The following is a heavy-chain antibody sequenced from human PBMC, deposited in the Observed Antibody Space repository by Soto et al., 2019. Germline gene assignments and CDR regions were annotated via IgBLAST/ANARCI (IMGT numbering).Heavy chain of an antibody. V-gene: IGHV3-48*03. Sequence: EVQLLESGGGLVQPGGSLRLSCGVSGFTFNDFEMNWVRQAPGKGLEWLAYIDGSGTTTKYADSVRGRFTISRDNPNNSLFLQMSRLSAADTAMYYCARGFGRFNYWGQGTLVSVPS. D-gene: IGHD3-10*01. CDR1: GFTFNDFE. J-gene: IGHJ4*02. CDR3: ARGFGRFNY. CDR2: IDGSGTTT.